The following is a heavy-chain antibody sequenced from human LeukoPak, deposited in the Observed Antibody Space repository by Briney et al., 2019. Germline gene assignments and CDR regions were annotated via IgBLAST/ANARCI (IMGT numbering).Heavy chain of an antibody. CDR3: ARDLGSGYPNSFDY. Sequence: ASVKVSCKASGYTFTSYGISWVRQAPGQGLEWMGWISAYNGNTNYAQKLQGRVTMTTDTSTSTAYMELRSLRSDDTAVYCCARDLGSGYPNSFDYWGQGTLVTVSS. D-gene: IGHD3-22*01. J-gene: IGHJ4*02. CDR2: ISAYNGNT. V-gene: IGHV1-18*01. CDR1: GYTFTSYG.